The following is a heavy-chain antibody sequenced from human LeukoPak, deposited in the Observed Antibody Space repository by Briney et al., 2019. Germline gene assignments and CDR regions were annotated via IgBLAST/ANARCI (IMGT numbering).Heavy chain of an antibody. CDR3: ARGIYCSSTSCYGNAFDI. CDR1: GFTFSSYA. J-gene: IGHJ3*02. D-gene: IGHD2-2*01. Sequence: GGSLRLSCAASGFTFSSYAMHWVRQAPGKGLEWVAVISYDGSNKYYADSVKGRFTISRDNSKNTLYLQMNSLRAEDTAVYYCARGIYCSSTSCYGNAFDIWGQGTMVTVSS. V-gene: IGHV3-30*04. CDR2: ISYDGSNK.